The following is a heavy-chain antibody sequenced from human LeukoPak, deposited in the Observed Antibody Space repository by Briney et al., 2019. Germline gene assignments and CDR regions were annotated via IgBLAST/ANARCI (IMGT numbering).Heavy chain of an antibody. D-gene: IGHD1-26*01. J-gene: IGHJ4*02. CDR3: ARDRGVGALYRETGFDY. V-gene: IGHV3-21*01. CDR2: ISSSSSYI. CDR1: GFTFSSYS. Sequence: GGSLRLSCAASGFTFSSYSMNWVRQAPGKGLEWVSSISSSSSYIYYADSVKGRFTISRDNSKNTLYLQMNSLRAEDTAVYYCARDRGVGALYRETGFDYWGQGTLVTVSS.